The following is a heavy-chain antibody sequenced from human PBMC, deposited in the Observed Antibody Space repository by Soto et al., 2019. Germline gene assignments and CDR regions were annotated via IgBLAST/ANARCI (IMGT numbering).Heavy chain of an antibody. D-gene: IGHD7-27*01. CDR1: GFTFSSYG. Sequence: QVQLVESGGGVVQPGRSLRLSCAASGFTFSSYGMHWVRQAPGKGLEWVAVISYDGSNKYYADSVKGRFTISRDNSKNPLYLQMNSLRAEDKAVYYCAKDLLGPGRAYGMDVWGQGTTVTVSS. V-gene: IGHV3-30*18. CDR3: AKDLLGPGRAYGMDV. CDR2: ISYDGSNK. J-gene: IGHJ6*02.